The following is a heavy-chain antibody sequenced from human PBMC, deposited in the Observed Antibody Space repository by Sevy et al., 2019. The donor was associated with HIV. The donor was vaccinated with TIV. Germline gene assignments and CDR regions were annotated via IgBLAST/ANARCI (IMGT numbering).Heavy chain of an antibody. Sequence: SETLSLTCGVSGGSISSSNWWHWVRQPPGKGLEWIGEIYRSGSPNYNPSLKSRVTISVDNSKNQFSLQLNSVTAADTAVYYCARGFDTPRGFDPWGQGTLVTVSS. CDR1: GGSISSSNW. J-gene: IGHJ5*02. D-gene: IGHD3-10*01. CDR2: IYRSGSP. CDR3: ARGFDTPRGFDP. V-gene: IGHV4-4*02.